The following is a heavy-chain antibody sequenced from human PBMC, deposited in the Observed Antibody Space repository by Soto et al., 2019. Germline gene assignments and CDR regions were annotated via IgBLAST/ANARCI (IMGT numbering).Heavy chain of an antibody. Sequence: QVELVESGGGVVQPGRSLRLSCATSGFSFSNYANQWVRQAPGKGLDWVAVISSDGNNKYYADSVKGRFTISRDNSKNTSYLQMNSLRVENTAVYYCARSRKSFEIWCQGTMVIVSS. CDR1: GFSFSNYA. V-gene: IGHV3-30-3*01. CDR3: ARSRKSFEI. J-gene: IGHJ3*02. CDR2: ISSDGNNK.